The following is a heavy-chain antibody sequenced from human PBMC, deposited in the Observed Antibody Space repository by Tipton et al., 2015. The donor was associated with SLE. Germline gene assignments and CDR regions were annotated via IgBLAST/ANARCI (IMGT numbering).Heavy chain of an antibody. CDR3: ARGASYGTDY. D-gene: IGHD5-18*01. CDR2: IYHSGST. J-gene: IGHJ4*02. CDR1: GGSISSSSYY. V-gene: IGHV4-39*07. Sequence: TLSLTCTVSGGSISSSSYYWGWIRQPPGKGLEWIGSIYHSGSTYYNPSLKSRVTISVDTSKNQFSLKLSSVTAADTAVYYCARGASYGTDYWGQGTLVTVSS.